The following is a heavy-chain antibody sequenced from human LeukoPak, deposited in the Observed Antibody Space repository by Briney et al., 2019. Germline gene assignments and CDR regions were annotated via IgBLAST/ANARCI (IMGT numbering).Heavy chain of an antibody. CDR2: ISSSGSTI. CDR3: AREGYSGSYFDY. CDR1: GFTFTSYD. J-gene: IGHJ4*02. V-gene: IGHV3-48*03. D-gene: IGHD1-26*01. Sequence: PGGSLRLSCAASGFTFTSYDMNWVRQAPGKGLEWVSYISSSGSTIYYADSVKGRFTISRDSAENSLYLQMNSLRAEDTAVYYCAREGYSGSYFDYWGQGTLVPVSS.